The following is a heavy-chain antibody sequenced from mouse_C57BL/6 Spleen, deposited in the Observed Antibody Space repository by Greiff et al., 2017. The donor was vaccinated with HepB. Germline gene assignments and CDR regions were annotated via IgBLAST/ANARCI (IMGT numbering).Heavy chain of an antibody. J-gene: IGHJ3*01. Sequence: VQLQQSGAELVMPGASVKLSCKASGYTFTSYWMHWVKQRPGQGLEWIGEIDPSDSYTNYNQKFKGKSTLTVDKSSSTAYMQLSSLTSEDSAVYYCARPYYGSSYLFAYWGQGTLVTVSA. CDR1: GYTFTSYW. V-gene: IGHV1-69*01. CDR3: ARPYYGSSYLFAY. D-gene: IGHD1-1*01. CDR2: IDPSDSYT.